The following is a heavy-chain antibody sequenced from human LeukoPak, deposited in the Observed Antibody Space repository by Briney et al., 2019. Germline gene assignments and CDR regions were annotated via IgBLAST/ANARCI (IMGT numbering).Heavy chain of an antibody. V-gene: IGHV3-30*02. CDR3: ARGNSNGFDI. Sequence: GGSLRLSCAASGFSFSDYGMDWVRQAPGKGLEWVPFIRYDGTGQYYADSVKGRLTISRDNSKNMLYLQLNSVRPDDTAVYYCARGNSNGFDIWGQGTMVTVSS. CDR1: GFSFSDYG. D-gene: IGHD1-7*01. CDR2: IRYDGTGQ. J-gene: IGHJ3*02.